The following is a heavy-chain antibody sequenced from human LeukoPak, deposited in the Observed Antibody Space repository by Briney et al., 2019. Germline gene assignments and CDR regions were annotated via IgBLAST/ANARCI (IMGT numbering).Heavy chain of an antibody. V-gene: IGHV4-59*01. CDR3: ARMGVYYYYYYMDV. Sequence: SETLSLTCTVFGGSISSYYWGWIRQPPGKGLEWIGYIYYSGSTNYNPSLKSRVTISVDTSKNQFSLKLSSVTAADTAVYYCARMGVYYYYYYMDVWGKGTTVTVSS. D-gene: IGHD2-8*01. CDR1: GGSISSYY. CDR2: IYYSGST. J-gene: IGHJ6*03.